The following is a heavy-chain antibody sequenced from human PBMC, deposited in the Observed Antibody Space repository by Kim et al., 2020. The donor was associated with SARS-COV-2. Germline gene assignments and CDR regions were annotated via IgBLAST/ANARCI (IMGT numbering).Heavy chain of an antibody. J-gene: IGHJ2*01. CDR3: ARDGYSYGLYWYFDL. D-gene: IGHD5-18*01. CDR2: INPNSGGT. V-gene: IGHV1-2*04. CDR1: GYTFTGYY. Sequence: ASVKVSCKASGYTFTGYYMHWVRQAPGQGLEWMGWINPNSGGTNYAQKFQGWVTMTRDTSISTAYMELSRLRSDDTAVYYCARDGYSYGLYWYFDLWGRGTLVTVSS.